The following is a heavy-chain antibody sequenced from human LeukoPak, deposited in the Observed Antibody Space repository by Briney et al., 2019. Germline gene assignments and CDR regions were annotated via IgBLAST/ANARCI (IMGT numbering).Heavy chain of an antibody. CDR1: GFTFSSYA. J-gene: IGHJ4*02. V-gene: IGHV3-30-3*01. CDR3: VRTYDFWGPFHY. CDR2: ISYDGSNK. Sequence: GGSLRLSCAASGFTFSSYAMHWVRQAPGKGLERVAVISYDGSNKYYADSVKGRFTISRDNSKNTLYLQMNSLRAEGPGVYYCVRTYDFWGPFHYWGQGTLVSVSS. D-gene: IGHD3-3*01.